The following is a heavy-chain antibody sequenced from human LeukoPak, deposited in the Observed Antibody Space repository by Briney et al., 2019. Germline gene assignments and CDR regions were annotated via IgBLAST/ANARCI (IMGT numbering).Heavy chain of an antibody. CDR1: GYTFTNYY. D-gene: IGHD5-24*01. V-gene: IGHV1-46*01. J-gene: IGHJ4*02. Sequence: ASVKVSCKSSGYTFTNYYIHWVRQAPGQGLEWMSDINPSGGTTSYAQKFLGRVTMTRDTSTSTVYMELSSLRSEDTAVYYCARDRLLGDGYNDYFDYWGQGTLVTVSS. CDR2: INPSGGTT. CDR3: ARDRLLGDGYNDYFDY.